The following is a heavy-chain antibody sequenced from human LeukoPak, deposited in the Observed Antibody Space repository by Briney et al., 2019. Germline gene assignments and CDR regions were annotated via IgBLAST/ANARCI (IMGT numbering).Heavy chain of an antibody. D-gene: IGHD3-3*01. CDR3: ARDNFWSGYHYGMDV. J-gene: IGHJ6*02. V-gene: IGHV5-51*01. CDR1: GYRFSSYW. Sequence: GESLKISCKGFGYRFSSYWIGWVRQMPGKGLEWMGIIYPGDSDTRYSPSFQGQVTISADKSISTAYLQWSSLKASDTAIYYCARDNFWSGYHYGMDVWGQGTTVTVSS. CDR2: IYPGDSDT.